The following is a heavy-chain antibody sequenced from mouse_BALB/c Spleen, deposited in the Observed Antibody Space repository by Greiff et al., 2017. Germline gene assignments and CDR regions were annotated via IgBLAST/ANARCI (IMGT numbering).Heavy chain of an antibody. Sequence: QVQLKESGAELAKPGASVKMSCKASGYTFTSYWMHWVKQRPGQGLEWIGYINPSTGYTEYNQKFKDKATLTADKSSSTAYMQLSSLTSEDSAVYYCARGDLSYDGYYRAMDDWGQGTSVTVSS. CDR2: INPSTGYT. CDR1: GYTFTSYW. J-gene: IGHJ4*01. D-gene: IGHD2-3*01. CDR3: ARGDLSYDGYYRAMDD. V-gene: IGHV1-7*01.